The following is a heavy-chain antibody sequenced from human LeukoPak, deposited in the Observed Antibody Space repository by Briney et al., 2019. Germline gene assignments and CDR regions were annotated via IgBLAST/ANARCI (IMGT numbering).Heavy chain of an antibody. Sequence: GGSLRLSCAASGFTFSSYSMNWVRQAPGKGLEWVSSISSSSSYIYYADSVKGRFTISRDNAKNSLYLQMNSLRVEDTAVYYCAREGSYLDTGGSYYLHWFDPWGQGTLVTVSS. V-gene: IGHV3-21*01. D-gene: IGHD3-22*01. CDR1: GFTFSSYS. CDR3: AREGSYLDTGGSYYLHWFDP. J-gene: IGHJ5*02. CDR2: ISSSSSYI.